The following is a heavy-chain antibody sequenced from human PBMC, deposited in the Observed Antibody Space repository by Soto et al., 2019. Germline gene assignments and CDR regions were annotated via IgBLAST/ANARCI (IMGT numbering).Heavy chain of an antibody. CDR3: AKGFLVAAAGYYFDY. CDR1: GFSFVSYG. J-gene: IGHJ4*02. V-gene: IGHV3-30*18. Sequence: QVLLVESGGGVVQPGRSLRLSCAASGFSFVSYGMHWVRQAPGKGLEWVAVISHDGTNKYYTDSVKGRFTISRDNSKNTLYLQMNGLRAEDTAVYFCAKGFLVAAAGYYFDYWGQGTLVTVSS. CDR2: ISHDGTNK. D-gene: IGHD6-13*01.